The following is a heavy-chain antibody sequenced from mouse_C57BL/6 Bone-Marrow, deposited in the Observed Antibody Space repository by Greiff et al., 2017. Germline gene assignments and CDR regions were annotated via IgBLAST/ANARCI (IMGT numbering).Heavy chain of an antibody. Sequence: QVQLQQPGAELVMPGASVKLSCKASGYTFTSYWMHWVKQRPGQGLEWIGEIDPSDSYTNYNQKFKGKSTLTVDKSSSTAYMQLSSLTSEDSAVYYCARYGKKFAYWGQGTLVTVSA. CDR3: ARYGKKFAY. CDR1: GYTFTSYW. D-gene: IGHD2-1*01. V-gene: IGHV1-69*01. J-gene: IGHJ3*01. CDR2: IDPSDSYT.